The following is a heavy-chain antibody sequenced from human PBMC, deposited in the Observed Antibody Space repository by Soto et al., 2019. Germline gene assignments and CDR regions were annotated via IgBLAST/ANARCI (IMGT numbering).Heavy chain of an antibody. Sequence: GASVKVSCKASGYTFTSYGISWVRQAPGQGLEWMGWISAYNGNTNYAQKLQGRVTMTTDTSTSTAYMELRSLRSDDTAVYYCATSYDSSGYYRPLLNFDIWGQGTMVTVSS. V-gene: IGHV1-18*01. J-gene: IGHJ3*02. CDR2: ISAYNGNT. D-gene: IGHD3-22*01. CDR1: GYTFTSYG. CDR3: ATSYDSSGYYRPLLNFDI.